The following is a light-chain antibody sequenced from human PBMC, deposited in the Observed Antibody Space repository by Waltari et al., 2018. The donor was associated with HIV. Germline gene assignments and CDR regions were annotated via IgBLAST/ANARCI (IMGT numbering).Light chain of an antibody. CDR1: SSSLGHYT. V-gene: IGLV1-44*01. Sequence: QSVLTQPPSASGTPGQRVTISCSGSSSSLGHYTITWYQQLPGTAPKVLIDSNNQRPSGVPDRFSGSKSGTSASLAISGLQSEDEAEYYCSTWDASLNGWVFGGGTKLTVL. J-gene: IGLJ3*02. CDR3: STWDASLNGWV. CDR2: SNN.